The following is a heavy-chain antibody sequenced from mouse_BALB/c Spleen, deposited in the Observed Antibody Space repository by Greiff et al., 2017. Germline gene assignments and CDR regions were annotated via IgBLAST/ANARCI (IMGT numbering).Heavy chain of an antibody. CDR2: ISSGGSYT. Sequence: DVKLVESGGGLVKPGGSLKLSCAASGFTFSSYAMSWVRQTPEKRLEWVATISSGGSYTYYPDSVKGRFTISRDNAKNTLYLQMSSLRSEDTAMYYCARQNGSSYISYYAMDYWGQGTSVTVSS. CDR3: ARQNGSSYISYYAMDY. CDR1: GFTFSSYA. V-gene: IGHV5-9-3*01. J-gene: IGHJ4*01. D-gene: IGHD1-1*01.